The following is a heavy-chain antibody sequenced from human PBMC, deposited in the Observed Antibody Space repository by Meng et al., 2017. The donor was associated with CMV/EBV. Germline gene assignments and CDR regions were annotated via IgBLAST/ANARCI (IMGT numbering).Heavy chain of an antibody. CDR3: ARVSGWYTGGYYYYYGMDV. CDR2: IIPIFGTA. Sequence: GGSLRLSCAASGFTVSSNYMSWVRQAPGKGLEWMGGIIPIFGTANYAQKFQGRVTITTDESTSTAYMELSSLRSEDTAVYYCARVSGWYTGGYYYYYGMDVWGQGTTVTVSS. J-gene: IGHJ6*02. CDR1: GFTVSSNY. V-gene: IGHV1-69*05. D-gene: IGHD6-19*01.